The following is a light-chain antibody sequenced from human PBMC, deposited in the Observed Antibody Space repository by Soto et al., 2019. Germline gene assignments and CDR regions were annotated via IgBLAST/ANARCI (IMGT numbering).Light chain of an antibody. CDR2: SNN. CDR3: AAWDDSLNGYV. J-gene: IGLJ1*01. V-gene: IGLV1-44*01. Sequence: QSVLTQPPSTSGTPGQRVTISCSGSSXNIGSNTVNWYQHLPGTAPKLLIYSNNQRPSGVPDRFSGSKSGTSASLAVSGLQSEDEADYYCAAWDDSLNGYVLGTGTKLTVL. CDR1: SXNIGSNT.